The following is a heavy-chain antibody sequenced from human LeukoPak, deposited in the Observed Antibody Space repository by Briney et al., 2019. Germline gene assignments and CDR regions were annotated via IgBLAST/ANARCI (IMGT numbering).Heavy chain of an antibody. J-gene: IGHJ4*02. V-gene: IGHV5-51*01. CDR3: ARHEGMTTIDY. Sequence: GESLKISCKASGYSFTSYLIAWVRQMPGKGLEWMGIIHPGDSSARYSPSFQGQVTISADKSISTAYLQWSSLKASDTAMYYCARHEGMTTIDYWGQGTLVTVSS. D-gene: IGHD5-24*01. CDR2: IHPGDSSA. CDR1: GYSFTSYL.